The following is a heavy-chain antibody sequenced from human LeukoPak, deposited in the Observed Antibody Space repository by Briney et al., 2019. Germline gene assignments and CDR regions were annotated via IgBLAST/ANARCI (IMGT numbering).Heavy chain of an antibody. CDR2: IKPDGSAQ. V-gene: IGHV3-7*01. D-gene: IGHD6-13*01. J-gene: IGHJ4*02. CDR3: ARANNSSWHN. Sequence: GGSLRLSCATSGFTFSSNWMSWVRHVPGRGLDRVANIKPDGSAQYYAASVKGRFTVSRDNAKNSLYLQMNSLRVEDTAVYYCARANNSSWHNWGQGTLVTVSA. CDR1: GFTFSSNW.